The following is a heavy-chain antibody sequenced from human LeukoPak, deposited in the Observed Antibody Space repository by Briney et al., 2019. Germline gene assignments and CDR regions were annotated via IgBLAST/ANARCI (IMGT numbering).Heavy chain of an antibody. V-gene: IGHV4-39*07. J-gene: IGHJ5*02. CDR3: ARDDYAASFDP. CDR1: GGSFSSSSYY. Sequence: SETLSLTCTVSGGSFSSSSYYWGWIRQPPGKGLEWIGSIYYSGSTYYNPSLKSRVTISVDTSKNQFSLKLSSVTAADTAVYYCARDDYAASFDPWGQGTLVTVSS. D-gene: IGHD4-17*01. CDR2: IYYSGST.